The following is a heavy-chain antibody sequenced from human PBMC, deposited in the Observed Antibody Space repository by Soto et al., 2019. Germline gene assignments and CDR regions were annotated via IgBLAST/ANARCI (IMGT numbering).Heavy chain of an antibody. CDR2: IWYDGKNK. V-gene: IGHV3-33*01. Sequence: GGSLRLSCGASGFTFSTYGMHWVRQAPGKGPEWVALIWYDGKNKYYADSVKGRFTISRDNSKNMLYLQMNSLRAEDTAVYYCVRGRDDSWNGYPELIIDPWGQGTLVTVSS. D-gene: IGHD3-3*01. CDR3: VRGRDDSWNGYPELIIDP. J-gene: IGHJ5*02. CDR1: GFTFSTYG.